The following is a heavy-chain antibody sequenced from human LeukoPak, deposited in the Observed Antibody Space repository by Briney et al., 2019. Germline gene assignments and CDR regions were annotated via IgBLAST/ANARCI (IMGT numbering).Heavy chain of an antibody. CDR2: IYTSGST. CDR1: GGSISSYY. J-gene: IGHJ4*02. Sequence: SETLSLTCTVSGGSISSYYWSWIRQPAGKGLEWIGRIYTSGSTNYNASLKSRVSMSVDTSKKQFSRKLSSVTAADTALFYCARENSENYNEFDYWGQGTLVTVSS. CDR3: ARENSENYNEFDY. D-gene: IGHD1-26*01. V-gene: IGHV4-4*07.